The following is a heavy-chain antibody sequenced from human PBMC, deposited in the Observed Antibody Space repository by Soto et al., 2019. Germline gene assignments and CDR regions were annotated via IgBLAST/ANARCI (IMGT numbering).Heavy chain of an antibody. CDR2: MSHSGGT. V-gene: IGHV4-34*01. J-gene: IGHJ3*02. CDR3: ARVERGTATTVVAAFDI. CDR1: GGSVNSGNYY. D-gene: IGHD1-1*01. Sequence: QVQLQQWGAGLLKPSETLSLTCAVFGGSVNSGNYYWSWIRQPPGKGLEWIGEMSHSGGTHFNPSLKRRVTISMDTSKNQFSLLISSVTAVDTALYYGARVERGTATTVVAAFDIWGPGPVVTVSS.